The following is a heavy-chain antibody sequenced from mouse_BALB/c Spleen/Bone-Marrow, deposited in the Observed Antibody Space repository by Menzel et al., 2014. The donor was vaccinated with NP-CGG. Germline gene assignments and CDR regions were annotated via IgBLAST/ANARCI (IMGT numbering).Heavy chain of an antibody. CDR3: ARDENVGIYWYFDV. CDR1: GITFTDYY. CDR2: IRNKARGYTT. J-gene: IGHJ1*01. V-gene: IGHV7-3*02. Sequence: EVKVEESGGGSAQPGGSLRLSCATSGITFTDYYMSWVRQPPGKALEWLGFIRNKARGYTTEYSASVKGRLTISRDNSQRILYLQMNTLRAEDSATYYCARDENVGIYWYFDVWSAGTTVIVSS.